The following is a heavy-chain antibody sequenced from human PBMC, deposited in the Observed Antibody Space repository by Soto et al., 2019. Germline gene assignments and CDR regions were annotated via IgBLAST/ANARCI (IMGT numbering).Heavy chain of an antibody. V-gene: IGHV1-2*04. CDR1: GYTFTGYY. Sequence: ASVKVSCKASGYTFTGYYMHWVRQAPGQGLEWMGWINPNSGGTNYAQKLQGWVPMTRDTSISTAYMERSRLRSDDTAVYYCASASRSYYYYGMDVWGQGTTVTVSS. CDR2: INPNSGGT. CDR3: ASASRSYYYYGMDV. J-gene: IGHJ6*02.